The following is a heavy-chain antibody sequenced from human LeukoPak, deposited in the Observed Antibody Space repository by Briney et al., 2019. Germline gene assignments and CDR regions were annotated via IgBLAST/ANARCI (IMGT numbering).Heavy chain of an antibody. Sequence: SGTLSLTCTVSGGSIRSSYWTWIRQPPGKGLEWIGYIHYCATTNYNPSLKSRVTMSVDTSKNQFSLKLTSVTAADTAVYYCAGRFTIPNCLDYWGQGTLVTVSS. D-gene: IGHD3-3*01. J-gene: IGHJ4*02. CDR1: GGSIRSSY. V-gene: IGHV4-59*01. CDR3: AGRFTIPNCLDY. CDR2: IHYCATT.